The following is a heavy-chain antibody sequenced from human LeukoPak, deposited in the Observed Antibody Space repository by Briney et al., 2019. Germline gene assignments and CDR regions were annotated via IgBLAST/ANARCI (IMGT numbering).Heavy chain of an antibody. J-gene: IGHJ6*02. CDR2: INHSGST. CDR3: ARLISTGYYTNYYGMDV. CDR1: GGSFSGYY. D-gene: IGHD3/OR15-3a*01. Sequence: SETLSLTCAVYGGSFSGYYWSWIRQPPGKGLEWIGEINHSGSTNYNPSLKSRVTISVDTSKNQFSLKLSSVTAADTAVYYCARLISTGYYTNYYGMDVWGQGTTVTVSS. V-gene: IGHV4-34*01.